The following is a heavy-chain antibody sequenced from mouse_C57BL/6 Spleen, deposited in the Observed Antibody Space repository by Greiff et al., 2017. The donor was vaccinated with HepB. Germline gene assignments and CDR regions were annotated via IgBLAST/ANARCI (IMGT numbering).Heavy chain of an antibody. CDR1: GFTFSNYW. CDR2: IRLKSDNYAT. D-gene: IGHD2-3*01. Sequence: EVKVVESGGGLVQPGGSMKLSCVASGFTFSNYWMNWVRQSPGKGLEWVAQIRLKSDNYATHYAESVKGRFTISRDDSKSSVYLQMNNLRAEDTGIYYCTNNDGYYEYFDVWGTGTTVTVSS. CDR3: TNNDGYYEYFDV. J-gene: IGHJ1*03. V-gene: IGHV6-3*01.